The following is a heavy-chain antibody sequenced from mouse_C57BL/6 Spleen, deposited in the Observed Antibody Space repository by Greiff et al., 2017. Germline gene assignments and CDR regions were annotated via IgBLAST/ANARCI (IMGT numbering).Heavy chain of an antibody. CDR1: GYTFTDYY. CDR2: IYPGSGNT. V-gene: IGHV1-76*01. J-gene: IGHJ2*01. D-gene: IGHD2-5*01. Sequence: QVQLQQSGAELVRPGASVKLSCKASGYTFTDYYINWVKQRPGQGLEWIARIYPGSGNTYYNEKVKGKATLTAEKSSSTAYMQLSSLTSEDSAVYFCARWDSNYVFDYWGQGTTLTVSP. CDR3: ARWDSNYVFDY.